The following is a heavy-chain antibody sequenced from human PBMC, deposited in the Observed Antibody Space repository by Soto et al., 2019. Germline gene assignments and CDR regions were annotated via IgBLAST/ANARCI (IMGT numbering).Heavy chain of an antibody. J-gene: IGHJ5*02. Sequence: QVQLVQSGAEVKTPGASVKVSCRASGYSFRTHGISWVRQAPGQGLEWMGWISTYDDKTNFPQKCQCRITMTTDTSTSTAYMELRSLRSDDTAVYFCARDLGYCNSSGFFRNWFDPWGQGTLVTVSS. V-gene: IGHV1-18*01. CDR2: ISTYDDKT. D-gene: IGHD2-2*01. CDR3: ARDLGYCNSSGFFRNWFDP. CDR1: GYSFRTHG.